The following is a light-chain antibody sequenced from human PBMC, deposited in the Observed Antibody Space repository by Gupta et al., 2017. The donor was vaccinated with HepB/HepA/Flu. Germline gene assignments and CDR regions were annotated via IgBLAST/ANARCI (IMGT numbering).Light chain of an antibody. CDR1: QSGLHSSNNKDY. Sequence: DIVMTQSPDSLAVSLGERATINCKSSQSGLHSSNNKDYLAWYQQKPGRPPKLLIYWASTREAGVPDRFSGSGYGTDFTLTISSRQAEDVAFYYCQQYDNNPFFTFGHGTKVDIK. CDR2: WAS. V-gene: IGKV4-1*01. CDR3: QQYDNNPFFT. J-gene: IGKJ3*01.